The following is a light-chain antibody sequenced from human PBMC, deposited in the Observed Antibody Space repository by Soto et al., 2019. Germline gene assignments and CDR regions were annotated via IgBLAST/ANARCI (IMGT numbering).Light chain of an antibody. CDR1: QSVSSN. Sequence: ELVLTQSPGTLSLSPGERATLSCRGSQSVSSNYLAWYQQKPGQAPRLLIYGVSTRATGIPARFSGSGSGTEFTLTISCLQSEDFATYYCQQYYSFPPTFVQGTKVDIK. CDR2: GVS. CDR3: QQYYSFPPT. V-gene: IGKV3-15*01. J-gene: IGKJ1*01.